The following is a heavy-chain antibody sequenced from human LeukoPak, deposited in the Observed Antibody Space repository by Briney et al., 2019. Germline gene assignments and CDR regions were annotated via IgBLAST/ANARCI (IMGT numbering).Heavy chain of an antibody. J-gene: IGHJ4*02. D-gene: IGHD2-15*01. CDR2: INPSGGTT. CDR1: GYTFTSYY. Sequence: ASVKVSCKASGYTFTSYYMHWVRQAPGQGLEWMGIINPSGGTTSYAQRFQSRVTMTRDTSTSTVYMELSSLRSEDTAVYYCARGGQYCSGGSCYLDYWGQGTLVTVSS. V-gene: IGHV1-46*01. CDR3: ARGGQYCSGGSCYLDY.